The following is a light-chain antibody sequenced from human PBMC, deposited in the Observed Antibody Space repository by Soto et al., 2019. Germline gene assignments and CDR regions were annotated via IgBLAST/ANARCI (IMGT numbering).Light chain of an antibody. CDR1: QGVTSSY. V-gene: IGKV3-20*01. CDR2: GAS. CDR3: QQYDSSPLT. J-gene: IGKJ4*01. Sequence: EIVLTQSPGTLSLSPGERATLSCRASQGVTSSYLAWHQQKLGQAPRLLIYGASIRATGIPDMFSGSGSGTDFTLTISRLEPEDFAVYYCQQYDSSPLTFGGGTKVEIK.